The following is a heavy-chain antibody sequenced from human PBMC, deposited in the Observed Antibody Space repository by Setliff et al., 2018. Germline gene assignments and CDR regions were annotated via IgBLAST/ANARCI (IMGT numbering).Heavy chain of an antibody. CDR2: IDWDDDK. Sequence: PTLVNPTQTLTLTCTFSGFSLSTSGMCVSWIRQPPGKALEWLARIDWDDDKYYSTSLKTRLTISKDTSKNQVVLTMTNMDPVDTATYYCARTPGRDYYYYMDVWGKGTTVTVSS. CDR3: ARTPGRDYYYYMDV. V-gene: IGHV2-70*11. J-gene: IGHJ6*03. CDR1: GFSLSTSGMC.